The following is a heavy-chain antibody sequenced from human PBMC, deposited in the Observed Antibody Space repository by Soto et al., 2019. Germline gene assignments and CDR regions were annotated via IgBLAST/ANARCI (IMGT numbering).Heavy chain of an antibody. V-gene: IGHV3-15*01. D-gene: IGHD3-16*01. J-gene: IGHJ4*02. CDR2: IKSRADGGTT. Sequence: EVQLVESGGDFVKPGGSLRVSCAVSGFSFSNAWMSWVRQAPGKGLEWVGRIKSRADGGTTDYTAPVKGRFTISRDDSKNTVFLQMNSLKTEDTAVYYCTAHVGELFPLDYWGQGTLVTVSS. CDR3: TAHVGELFPLDY. CDR1: GFSFSNAW.